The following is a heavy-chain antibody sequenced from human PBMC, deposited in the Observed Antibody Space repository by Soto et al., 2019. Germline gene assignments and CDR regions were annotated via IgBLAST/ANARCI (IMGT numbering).Heavy chain of an antibody. V-gene: IGHV4-34*01. CDR1: GGSFSGYY. CDR2: INHSGST. Sequence: SETLSLTCAVYGGSFSGYYWSWIRQPPGKGLEWIGEINHSGSTNYNPSLKSRVTISVDTSKDQFSLKLSSVTAAGTAVYYCARVRSYGGGLDYWSQGTLVTVSS. J-gene: IGHJ4*02. D-gene: IGHD5-18*01. CDR3: ARVRSYGGGLDY.